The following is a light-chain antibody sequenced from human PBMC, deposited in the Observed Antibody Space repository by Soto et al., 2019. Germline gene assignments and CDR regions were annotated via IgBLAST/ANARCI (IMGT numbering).Light chain of an antibody. V-gene: IGKV1-5*03. J-gene: IGKJ1*01. CDR1: QTISSW. CDR3: QHYNSYSEA. Sequence: DIQMTQSPSTLSGSVGDRFTITCRASQTISSWLAWYQQKPGKAPKLLIYKASTLKSGVPSRFSGSGSGTGFTLTISSLQPDDFATYYCQHYNSYSEAFGQGTKVALK. CDR2: KAS.